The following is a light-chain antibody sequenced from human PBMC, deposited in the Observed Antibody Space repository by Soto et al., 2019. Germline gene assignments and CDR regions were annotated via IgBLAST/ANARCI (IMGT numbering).Light chain of an antibody. CDR3: LQDYSYPRT. Sequence: DIHMTQSPSTLSASVGDRVTITCRASQTISSWLAWYQQKPGKAPKLLIYAASRLQSGVPSSFSGSGSGTDFTLTISSLQPEDSATYYCLQDYSYPRTFGQGTKVDIK. CDR2: AAS. J-gene: IGKJ1*01. CDR1: QTISSW. V-gene: IGKV1-5*01.